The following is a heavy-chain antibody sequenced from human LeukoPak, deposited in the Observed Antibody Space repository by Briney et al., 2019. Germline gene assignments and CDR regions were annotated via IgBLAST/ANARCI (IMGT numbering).Heavy chain of an antibody. Sequence: SVKVSCKASGGTFTSDAISWVRQAPGQGLEWMGGIIPIFGTANYAQKFQGRVTITTDESTSTAYMELSSLRSEDTAVYYCARGRITMVRGAREGYNWFDPWGQGTLVTVSS. CDR1: GGTFTSDA. V-gene: IGHV1-69*05. CDR2: IIPIFGTA. J-gene: IGHJ5*02. CDR3: ARGRITMVRGAREGYNWFDP. D-gene: IGHD3-10*01.